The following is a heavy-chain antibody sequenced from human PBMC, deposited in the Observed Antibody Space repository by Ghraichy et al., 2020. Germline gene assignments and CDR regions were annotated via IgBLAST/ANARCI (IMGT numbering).Heavy chain of an antibody. D-gene: IGHD2-15*01. CDR2: ISYDGSDG. V-gene: IGHV3-30*03. Sequence: GGSLRLSCVASGFSFSNYGMHWVRQAPGKGLEWVAVISYDGSDGYYADSVKGRFTISRDNSKNTLYLQMNSLRAEDTAIYYCAYQHCSGGTCSALYIFDFWGHGSMVTVSS. CDR1: GFSFSNYG. CDR3: AYQHCSGGTCSALYIFDF. J-gene: IGHJ3*01.